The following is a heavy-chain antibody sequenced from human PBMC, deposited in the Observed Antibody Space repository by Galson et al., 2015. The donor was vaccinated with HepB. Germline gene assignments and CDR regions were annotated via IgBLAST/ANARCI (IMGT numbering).Heavy chain of an antibody. V-gene: IGHV3-23*01. J-gene: IGHJ6*02. CDR3: AKARGSSYYYGYYAMDV. D-gene: IGHD3-16*01. Sequence: SLRLSCAASGFTFNIYAMTWVRQAPEKGLEWVSGISGSGGDTYYAESVMGRFTISRDNSKNTLYLQMSSLRAGDTAVYYCAKARGSSYYYGYYAMDVWGQGTTVTVSS. CDR1: GFTFNIYA. CDR2: ISGSGGDT.